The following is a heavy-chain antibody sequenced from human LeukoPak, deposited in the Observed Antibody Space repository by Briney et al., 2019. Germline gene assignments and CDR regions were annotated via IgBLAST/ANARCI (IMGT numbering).Heavy chain of an antibody. J-gene: IGHJ4*02. CDR3: ARDPSSGWSIDY. D-gene: IGHD6-19*01. V-gene: IGHV4-34*01. Sequence: ASETLSLTCAVYGGSFSSYYWSWIRQPPGKGLEWIGEINHGGSTNYNPSLKSRVTISVDTSKNQFSLKLSSVTAADTAVYYCARDPSSGWSIDYWGQGTLVTVSS. CDR1: GGSFSSYY. CDR2: INHGGST.